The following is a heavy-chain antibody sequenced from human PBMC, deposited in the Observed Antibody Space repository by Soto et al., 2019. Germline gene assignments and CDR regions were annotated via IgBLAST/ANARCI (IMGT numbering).Heavy chain of an antibody. CDR2: IIPILGIA. Sequence: SVKVSCKASGGTFSSYTISWVRQAPGQGLEWMGRIIPILGIANYAQKFQGRVTITADKSTSTAYMELSSLRSEDTAVYYCARDTGSGMDTGGMDVWGQGTTVTVSS. CDR3: ARDTGSGMDTGGMDV. D-gene: IGHD3-10*01. V-gene: IGHV1-69*04. CDR1: GGTFSSYT. J-gene: IGHJ6*02.